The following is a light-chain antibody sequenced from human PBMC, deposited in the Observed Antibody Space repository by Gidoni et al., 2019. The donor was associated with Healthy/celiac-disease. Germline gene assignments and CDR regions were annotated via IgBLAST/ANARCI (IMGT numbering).Light chain of an antibody. Sequence: DIQMTQSPSSLSASVGDRVTITCRASQSISSYLNWYQQKPGKAPKLLIYAASRWQSGVPSRFSCSGDGTDFTLTISSLQPEDFATYYCQQSDSTPLTFGGGTKVEIK. V-gene: IGKV1-39*01. J-gene: IGKJ4*02. CDR1: QSISSY. CDR3: QQSDSTPLT. CDR2: AAS.